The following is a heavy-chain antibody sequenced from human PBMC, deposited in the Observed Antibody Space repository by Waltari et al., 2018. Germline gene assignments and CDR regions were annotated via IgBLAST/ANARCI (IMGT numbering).Heavy chain of an antibody. D-gene: IGHD1-1*01. V-gene: IGHV5-51*01. J-gene: IGHJ6*03. CDR2: IYPGDSDT. CDR3: ARFLSLEYTYYYYYMDV. CDR1: GYSFTSYW. Sequence: EVQLVQSGAEVKKPGESLKISCKGSGYSFTSYWIGWVRQMPGKGLEWMGIIYPGDSDTRYSPSFQGQVTISADKSISTAYLQWSSLKASDTAMYYCARFLSLEYTYYYYYMDVWGKGTTVTVSS.